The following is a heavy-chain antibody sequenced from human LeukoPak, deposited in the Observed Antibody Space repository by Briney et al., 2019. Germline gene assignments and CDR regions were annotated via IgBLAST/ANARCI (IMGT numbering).Heavy chain of an antibody. CDR3: ARPSRGYSYGLDY. CDR2: INPNSGGT. Sequence: GASVKVSCKASGYTFTGYYMHCVRQAPGQGLEWMGWINPNSGGTNYAQKFQGRVTMTRDTSISTAYMELSRLRSDDTAVYYCARPSRGYSYGLDYWGQGTLVTVSS. V-gene: IGHV1-2*02. CDR1: GYTFTGYY. J-gene: IGHJ4*02. D-gene: IGHD5-18*01.